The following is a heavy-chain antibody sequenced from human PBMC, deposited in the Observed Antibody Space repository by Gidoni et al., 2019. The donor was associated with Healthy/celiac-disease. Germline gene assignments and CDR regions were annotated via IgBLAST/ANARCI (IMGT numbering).Heavy chain of an antibody. J-gene: IGHJ4*02. CDR1: GGSFSGYY. Sequence: QVQLQQWGAGLLKPSETLSLTCAVYGGSFSGYYWSWIRQPPGKGLEWIGEINPSGSTNYNPSLKSRVTISVDTSKNQFSLKLSSVTAADTAVYYCARGGRSVGVPFPKYYFDYWGQGTLVTVSS. D-gene: IGHD3-10*01. V-gene: IGHV4-34*01. CDR2: INPSGST. CDR3: ARGGRSVGVPFPKYYFDY.